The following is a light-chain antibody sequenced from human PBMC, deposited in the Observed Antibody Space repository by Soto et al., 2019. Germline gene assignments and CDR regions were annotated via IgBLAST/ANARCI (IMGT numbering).Light chain of an antibody. J-gene: IGLJ2*01. V-gene: IGLV2-23*01. CDR2: EDI. CDR3: CSYAGGTSVV. Sequence: QSALTQPASVSGSLGQSITISCTGSSSDVGRYNLVSWYQQHPAKAPKLLIYEDIERPSGVSNRFSGSKSGNTASLTISGLQTEDEADYYCCSYAGGTSVVFGGGTKLTVL. CDR1: SSDVGRYNL.